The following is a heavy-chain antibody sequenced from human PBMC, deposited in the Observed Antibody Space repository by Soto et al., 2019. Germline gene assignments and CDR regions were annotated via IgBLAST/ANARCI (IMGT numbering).Heavy chain of an antibody. V-gene: IGHV4-34*01. CDR2: INHSGSA. CDR1: GGPFGGYY. CDR3: ATDGGGRNYYSYGMDV. D-gene: IGHD2-8*02. Sequence: QVQLQQWGAGLLRPSETLSLTCAISGGPFGGYYWSWIRQPPGKGLEWIGEINHSGSATYNPSLTXXXXXXXXXXXXXXXXXXXXXXXXXXXXXYCATDGGGRNYYSYGMDVWGRGTTVTVSS. J-gene: IGHJ6*02.